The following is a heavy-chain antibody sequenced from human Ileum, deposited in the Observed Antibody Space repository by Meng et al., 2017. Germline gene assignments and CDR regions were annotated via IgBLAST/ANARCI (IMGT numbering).Heavy chain of an antibody. CDR1: GGSIGSAAYY. V-gene: IGHV4-31*03. Sequence: QVQLQESGPGLVKVSQTLSLTCTFSGGSIGSAAYYWTWIRQHPAKGLEWIGYIHYTGSTSYNPSLESRTSTSIDTSNNQFSLKVTSVTAADTAVYYCARDYCSSTTCALDYWGQGTLVTVSS. D-gene: IGHD2-2*01. CDR3: ARDYCSSTTCALDY. CDR2: IHYTGST. J-gene: IGHJ4*02.